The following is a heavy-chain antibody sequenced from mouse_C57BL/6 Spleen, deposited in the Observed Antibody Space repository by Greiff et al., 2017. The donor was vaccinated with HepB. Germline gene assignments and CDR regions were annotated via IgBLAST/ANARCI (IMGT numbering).Heavy chain of an antibody. D-gene: IGHD4-1*01. CDR3: ARQTGPYAMDY. CDR1: GFTFSDYG. CDR2: ISSGSSTI. J-gene: IGHJ4*01. V-gene: IGHV5-17*01. Sequence: EVQRVESGGGLVKPGGSLKLSCAASGFTFSDYGMHWVRQAPEKGLEWVAYISSGSSTIYYADTVKGRFTISRDNAKNTLFLQMTSLRSEDTAMYYCARQTGPYAMDYWGQGTSVTVSS.